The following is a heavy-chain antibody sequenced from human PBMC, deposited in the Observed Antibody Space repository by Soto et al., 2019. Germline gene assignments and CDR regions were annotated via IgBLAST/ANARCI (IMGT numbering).Heavy chain of an antibody. CDR1: GGSISSGGYS. Sequence: PSETLSLTCAFSGGSISSGGYSWSWTRQPPGKGLEWIGYIYHSGSTYYNPSLKSRVTISVDRSKNQFSLKLSSVTAADTAVYYCARVPDVWGQGTTVTVSS. J-gene: IGHJ6*02. CDR2: IYHSGST. CDR3: ARVPDV. V-gene: IGHV4-30-2*01.